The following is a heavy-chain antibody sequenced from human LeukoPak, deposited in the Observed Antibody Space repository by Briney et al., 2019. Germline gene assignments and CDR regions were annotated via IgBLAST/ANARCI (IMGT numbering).Heavy chain of an antibody. CDR3: ARDLSGTRHYYDILTGYYRDPPPFDY. D-gene: IGHD3-9*01. CDR1: GGTFSSYA. Sequence: ASVKVSCKASGGTFSSYAISWVRQAPGQGLEWMGRIIPILGIANYAQKFQGRVTITADKSTSTAYMELSSLRSEDTAVYYCARDLSGTRHYYDILTGYYRDPPPFDYWGQGTPVTVSS. J-gene: IGHJ4*02. CDR2: IIPILGIA. V-gene: IGHV1-69*04.